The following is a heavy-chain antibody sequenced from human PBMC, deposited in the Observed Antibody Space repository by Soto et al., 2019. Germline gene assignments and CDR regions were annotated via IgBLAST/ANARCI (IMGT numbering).Heavy chain of an antibody. CDR2: IWYDGSNK. J-gene: IGHJ4*02. Sequence: PGGSLRLSCAASGFTFSNYGMHWVRQAAGKGLEWVAVIWYDGSNKYYADSVKGRFTISRDNSKNTLYLQMNSLRAEDTAVYYCARDHFTYYYGSGSYSFDYWGQGTLVTVSS. D-gene: IGHD3-10*01. CDR1: GFTFSNYG. CDR3: ARDHFTYYYGSGSYSFDY. V-gene: IGHV3-33*01.